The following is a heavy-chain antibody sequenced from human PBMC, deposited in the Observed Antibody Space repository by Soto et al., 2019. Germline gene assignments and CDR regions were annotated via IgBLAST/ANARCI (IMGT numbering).Heavy chain of an antibody. D-gene: IGHD3-10*01. CDR3: ARAQFGEPVCMDV. V-gene: IGHV4-31*03. CDR2: IYYSGST. J-gene: IGHJ6*02. Sequence: SETLSLTCTVSGGSISSGGYYWSWIRQHPGKGLEWIGYIYYSGSTYYNPSLKSRVTISVDTSKNQFSLKLSSVTAADTAVYYCARAQFGEPVCMDVWGQGTTVTVSS. CDR1: GGSISSGGYY.